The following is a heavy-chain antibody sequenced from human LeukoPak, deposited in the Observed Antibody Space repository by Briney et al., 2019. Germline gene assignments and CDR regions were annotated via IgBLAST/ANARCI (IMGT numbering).Heavy chain of an antibody. CDR1: GGSISSYY. V-gene: IGHV4-59*01. CDR2: KDYSGST. D-gene: IGHD6-13*01. Sequence: SETLSLTCTVSGGSISSYYWSWIRQPPGKGLEWIGYKDYSGSTNYNRSLKSRVTISVDTSKNQFSLKLSSVTAADTAVYYCARVYYSSSYDYWYFDLWGRGALVTVSS. J-gene: IGHJ2*01. CDR3: ARVYYSSSYDYWYFDL.